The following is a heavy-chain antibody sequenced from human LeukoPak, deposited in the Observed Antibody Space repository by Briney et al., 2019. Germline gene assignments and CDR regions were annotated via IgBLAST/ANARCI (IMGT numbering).Heavy chain of an antibody. CDR3: AREGAFSSSPGIDN. Sequence: ASVEVSCKASGYTFTGYYMHWVRQAPGQGLEWMGWINPNSGGTNYAQKFQGRVTMTRDTSISTAYMELSRLRSDDTAVYYCAREGAFSSSPGIDNWGQGTLVTVSS. J-gene: IGHJ4*02. CDR2: INPNSGGT. CDR1: GYTFTGYY. D-gene: IGHD6-6*01. V-gene: IGHV1-2*02.